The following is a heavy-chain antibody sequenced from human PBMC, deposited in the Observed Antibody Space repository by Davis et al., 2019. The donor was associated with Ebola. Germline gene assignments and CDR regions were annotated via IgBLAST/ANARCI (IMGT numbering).Heavy chain of an antibody. D-gene: IGHD6-19*01. Sequence: SETLSLTCAVSGGSISSSNWWSWVRQPPGKGLEWIGEIYHSGSTNYNPSLKSRVSISLDRSKNQFSLKVTSLTAADTAVYYCARTTRGSGWFVDYWGQGTLVTVSS. J-gene: IGHJ4*02. CDR2: IYHSGST. V-gene: IGHV4-4*02. CDR1: GGSISSSNW. CDR3: ARTTRGSGWFVDY.